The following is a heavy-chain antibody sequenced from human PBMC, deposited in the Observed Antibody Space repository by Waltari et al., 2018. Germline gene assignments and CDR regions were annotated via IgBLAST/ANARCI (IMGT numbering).Heavy chain of an antibody. Sequence: QAQLVQSGAEVKKPGASVKVSCKASGYTFTSYGISWGRQAPGQGPEWMGWISGYNGKPPYAQKLQGRVNRTTDTSTSAAYMELSSLRSDDSAVYYCVRDEQQLRPAFDIWGQGTKLTVSS. CDR1: GYTFTSYG. J-gene: IGHJ3*02. V-gene: IGHV1-18*01. D-gene: IGHD6-13*01. CDR2: ISGYNGKP. CDR3: VRDEQQLRPAFDI.